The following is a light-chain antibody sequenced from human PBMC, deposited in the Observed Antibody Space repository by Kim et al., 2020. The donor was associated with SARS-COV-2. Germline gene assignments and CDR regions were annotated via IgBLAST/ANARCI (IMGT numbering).Light chain of an antibody. CDR3: QKYNSAPWT. J-gene: IGKJ1*01. CDR2: AAS. CDR1: QGINNY. V-gene: IGKV1-27*01. Sequence: ASVGDRVTISCRASQGINNYLAWYQQRPGKVPKLLIYAASTLQSGVPSRFSGSGFGTDFTLTISSLQPEDGATYYCQKYNSAPWTFGRGTKVDIK.